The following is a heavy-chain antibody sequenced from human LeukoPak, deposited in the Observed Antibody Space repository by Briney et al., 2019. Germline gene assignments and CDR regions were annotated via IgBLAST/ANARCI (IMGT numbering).Heavy chain of an antibody. CDR1: GFTFSKYW. D-gene: IGHD3-22*01. CDR3: ATGNYYDSRGYYTFGY. J-gene: IGHJ1*01. V-gene: IGHV3-74*01. Sequence: PGGSLRLSCAASGFTFSKYWMHWVRQVPGKGLVWVSLINGDGSTTNYADFMKGRFTISRDNAKNTLSPQVNSLRAEDTAVYYCATGNYYDSRGYYTFGYWGQGTLVTVSS. CDR2: INGDGSTT.